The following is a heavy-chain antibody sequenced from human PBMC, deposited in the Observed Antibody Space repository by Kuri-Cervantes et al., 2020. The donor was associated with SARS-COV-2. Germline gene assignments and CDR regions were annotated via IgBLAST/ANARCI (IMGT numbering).Heavy chain of an antibody. D-gene: IGHD1-26*01. Sequence: ASVKVSCKASGGTFSSYAVTWVRQVPGQGFEWMGWINPNSGGTNYAQKFQGRVTMTRDTSISTAYMELSRLRSDDTAVYYCARASSGSYYRFGCWGQGTLVTVSS. CDR2: INPNSGGT. J-gene: IGHJ4*02. CDR1: GGTFSSYA. V-gene: IGHV1-2*02. CDR3: ARASSGSYYRFGC.